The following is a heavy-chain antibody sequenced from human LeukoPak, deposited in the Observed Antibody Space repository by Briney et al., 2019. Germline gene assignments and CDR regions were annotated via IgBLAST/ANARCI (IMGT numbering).Heavy chain of an antibody. Sequence: PGGSLRLSCSASGFTFSSYAMHWVRQAPGKGLEYVSAISSNGGSTCYADSVKGRFTISRDNSKNTLYLQMSSLRAEDTAVYCCVINYYGSGSYYRRLDYWGQGTLVTVSS. CDR3: VINYYGSGSYYRRLDY. J-gene: IGHJ4*02. CDR1: GFTFSSYA. V-gene: IGHV3-64D*06. D-gene: IGHD3-10*01. CDR2: ISSNGGST.